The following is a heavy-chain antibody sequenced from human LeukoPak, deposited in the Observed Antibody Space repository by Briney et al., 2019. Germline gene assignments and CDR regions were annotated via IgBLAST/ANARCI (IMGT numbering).Heavy chain of an antibody. CDR1: GGSVSSGSYY. V-gene: IGHV4-61*01. Sequence: PSETLSLTCTVSGGSVSSGSYYWSWIRQPPGKGLEWIGYIYYSGSTNYKPSHKSRFIISLDTSKNQFSLKLSSVTAADTAVYYCARGGIVGVSLDYWGQGTLVTVSS. CDR2: IYYSGST. D-gene: IGHD1-26*01. CDR3: ARGGIVGVSLDY. J-gene: IGHJ4*02.